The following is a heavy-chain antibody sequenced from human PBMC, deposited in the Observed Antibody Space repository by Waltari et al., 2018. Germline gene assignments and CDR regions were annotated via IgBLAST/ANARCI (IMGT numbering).Heavy chain of an antibody. CDR1: GGSINSDAHY. J-gene: IGHJ4*02. Sequence: QVQLQESGPGLVKPSQTLSLTCTVSGGSINSDAHYWSWIRQPAGKGLEWIGRIYVGVSTYHSPSFKNRGTFSEDMSKNQFSLRLKSVTAADTAFYYCARESSLGVWGTFRHYYFDSWGQGILVTVSS. CDR3: ARESSLGVWGTFRHYYFDS. D-gene: IGHD3-16*02. V-gene: IGHV4-61*02. CDR2: IYVGVST.